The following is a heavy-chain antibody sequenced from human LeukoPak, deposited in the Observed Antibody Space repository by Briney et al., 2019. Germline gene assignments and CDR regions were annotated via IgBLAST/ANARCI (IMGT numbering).Heavy chain of an antibody. D-gene: IGHD2-2*01. J-gene: IGHJ6*02. Sequence: GKSLRLSCAASGFTFSGYPIHRVRQAPGKGLEWVAVISYDGSNKYYADSVKGRFTISRDNSKNTLYLQMNSLRAEDTAVYYCARDEGYCSRTSFYGASKGMEVWGQGTAVIVSS. CDR3: ARDEGYCSRTSFYGASKGMEV. CDR1: GFTFSGYP. V-gene: IGHV3-30-3*01. CDR2: ISYDGSNK.